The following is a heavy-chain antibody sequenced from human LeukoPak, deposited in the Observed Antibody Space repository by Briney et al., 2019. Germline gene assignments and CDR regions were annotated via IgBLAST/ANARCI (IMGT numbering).Heavy chain of an antibody. D-gene: IGHD6-13*01. V-gene: IGHV1-18*01. CDR3: ARDLARSSWYFPQRYNWFDP. CDR2: ISAYNGNT. J-gene: IGHJ5*02. Sequence: ASVKVSCKASGYTFTSYGISWVRQAPGQGLEWMGWISAYNGNTNYAQKLQGRVTMTTDTSTSTAYMELRSLRSDDTAVYYCARDLARSSWYFPQRYNWFDPWGQGTLVTVSS. CDR1: GYTFTSYG.